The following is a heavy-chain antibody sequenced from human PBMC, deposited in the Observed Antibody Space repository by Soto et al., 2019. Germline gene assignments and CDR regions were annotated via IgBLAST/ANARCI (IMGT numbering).Heavy chain of an antibody. D-gene: IGHD2-15*01. Sequence: LRLSCAASGFTFSTYGMHLVRQAPVNGLEWVALVWFDGSDKYSSDSVKGRFTISRDNSKNTLYLQMNSLRAEDTAVYYCARLYCSASSCYSVGGFDIWGQGTMVTVSS. CDR1: GFTFSTYG. CDR3: ARLYCSASSCYSVGGFDI. CDR2: VWFDGSDK. V-gene: IGHV3-33*01. J-gene: IGHJ3*02.